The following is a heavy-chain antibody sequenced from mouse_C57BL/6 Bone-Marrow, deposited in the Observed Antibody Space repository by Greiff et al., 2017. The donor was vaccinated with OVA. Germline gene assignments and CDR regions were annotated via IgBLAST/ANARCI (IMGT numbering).Heavy chain of an antibody. Sequence: VMLVESGPGLVAPSQSLSITCTVSGFSLTSYGVDWVRQSPGKGLEWLGVIWGVGSTNYNSALKSRLSISKDNSKSQVFLKMNSLQTDDTAMYYCASIYTGTGAWFAYWGQGTLVTVSA. CDR3: ASIYTGTGAWFAY. CDR2: IWGVGST. V-gene: IGHV2-6*01. CDR1: GFSLTSYG. D-gene: IGHD2-1*01. J-gene: IGHJ3*01.